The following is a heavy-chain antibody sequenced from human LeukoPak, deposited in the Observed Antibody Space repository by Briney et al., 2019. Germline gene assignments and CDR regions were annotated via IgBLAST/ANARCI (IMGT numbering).Heavy chain of an antibody. J-gene: IGHJ6*02. V-gene: IGHV4-59*01. D-gene: IGHD3-10*01. CDR3: ARGSSYRYYYYYYGMDV. Sequence: SETLSLTCSVSGGSISSYYWSWIRQPPGKGLEWIGYIYYSGSTNYNPSLKSRVTISVDTSKNQFSLKLSSVTAADTAVYYCARGSSYRYYYYYYGMDVWGQGTTVTVSS. CDR1: GGSISSYY. CDR2: IYYSGST.